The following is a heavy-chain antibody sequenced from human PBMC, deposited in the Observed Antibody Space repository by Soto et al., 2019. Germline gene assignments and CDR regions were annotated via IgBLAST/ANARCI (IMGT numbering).Heavy chain of an antibody. J-gene: IGHJ4*01. CDR1: GFTFSSYG. CDR3: AKVSGGVVVPAAMY. V-gene: IGHV3-23*01. Sequence: EVQLLESGGGLVQPGGSLRLSCAASGFTFSSYGMSWVRQAPGKGLEWVSAVSSSGGTTNYAGSVKGRFTISRDNSKNTLYLQMNSLRAEDTAVYYCAKVSGGVVVPAAMYWGQGTLVTVSS. CDR2: VSSSGGTT. D-gene: IGHD2-2*01.